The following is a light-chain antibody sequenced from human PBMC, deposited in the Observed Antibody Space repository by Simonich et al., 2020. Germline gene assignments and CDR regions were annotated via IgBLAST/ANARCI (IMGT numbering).Light chain of an antibody. Sequence: SYELTQPPSGSVSPGQTARIPRSGDALPKKFAYWNQQKSGQAPVLVVYDDSDRPSGFPERFSGSNSGNTATLTISRVEAGDEADYYCQVWDSSSDHVVFGGGTKLTVL. V-gene: IGLV3-21*02. CDR1: ALPKKF. CDR2: DDS. CDR3: QVWDSSSDHVV. J-gene: IGLJ2*01.